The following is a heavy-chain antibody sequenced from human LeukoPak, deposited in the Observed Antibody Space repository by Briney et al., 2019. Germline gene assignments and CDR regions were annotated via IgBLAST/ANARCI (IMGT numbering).Heavy chain of an antibody. CDR1: GFTFSSYA. CDR2: ISGSGGST. D-gene: IGHD5-12*01. CDR3: AKDTGRGYSGYDCFDY. J-gene: IGHJ4*02. V-gene: IGHV3-23*01. Sequence: GGSLRLSCAASGFTFSSYAMSWVRQAPGKGLEWVSAISGSGGSTYYADSVKGRFTISRDNSKNTLYLQMNSLRAEDTAVYYCAKDTGRGYSGYDCFDYWGQGTLVTVSS.